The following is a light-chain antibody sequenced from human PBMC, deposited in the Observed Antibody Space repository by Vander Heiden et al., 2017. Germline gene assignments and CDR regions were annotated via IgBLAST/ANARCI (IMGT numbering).Light chain of an antibody. CDR1: NIESQS. CDR3: QVWDSSNDLVL. J-gene: IGLJ2*01. V-gene: IGLV3-21*02. CDR2: DER. Sequence: SDVLTQPPSVSVAPGQTATITCGAHNIESQSVHWYQQKPGQAPVLVVYDERDRPSGIPERFSGSNSGNTPTLTITRVEAGDEADYYCQVWDSSNDLVLFGGGTKLTVL.